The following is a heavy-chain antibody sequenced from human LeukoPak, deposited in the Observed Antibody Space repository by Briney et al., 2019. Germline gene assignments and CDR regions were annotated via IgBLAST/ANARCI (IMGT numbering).Heavy chain of an antibody. J-gene: IGHJ4*02. CDR1: GYTFSSYG. V-gene: IGHV1-18*01. Sequence: SVQVSCKASGYTFSSYGISWVRQAPGQGLEWMGWISAYNGNTNYAQKLQGRVTMTTDTSTSTAYMELRSLRSDDTAVYYCARGLSGFGGDYYFDYWGQGTLVTVSS. D-gene: IGHD4-17*01. CDR2: ISAYNGNT. CDR3: ARGLSGFGGDYYFDY.